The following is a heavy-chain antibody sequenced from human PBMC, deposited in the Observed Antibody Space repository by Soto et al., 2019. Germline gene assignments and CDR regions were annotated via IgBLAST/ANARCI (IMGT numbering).Heavy chain of an antibody. J-gene: IGHJ4*02. CDR1: GDSISNYY. CDR2: IYHSGNT. D-gene: IGHD6-13*01. V-gene: IGHV4-59*01. CDR3: ARDQGIASSGPFDY. Sequence: SETLSLTCTVSGDSISNYYWSWIRQAPGKGLEWIGFIYHSGNTNYNPSLKSRVTMSIDTSKSQFSLKLNSVAAADTAVYYCARDQGIASSGPFDYWGPGTLVTVSS.